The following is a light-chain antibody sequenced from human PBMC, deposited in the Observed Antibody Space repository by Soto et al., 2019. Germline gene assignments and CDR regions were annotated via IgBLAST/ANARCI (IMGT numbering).Light chain of an antibody. V-gene: IGKV3D-20*02. CDR2: GAS. CDR3: QQRSNWPQIT. Sequence: EIVLTQSPGTLSLSPGERATLSCRASQSVSSSYLAWYQQKPGQAPRLLNYGASSRATGIPDRFSGSGSGTDFTLTISRLEPEDFAVYYCQQRSNWPQITFGGGTKVEIK. J-gene: IGKJ4*01. CDR1: QSVSSSY.